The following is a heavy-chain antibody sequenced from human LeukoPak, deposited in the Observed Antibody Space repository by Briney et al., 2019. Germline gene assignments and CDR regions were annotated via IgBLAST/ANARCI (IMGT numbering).Heavy chain of an antibody. CDR3: ARTVVEVRAASDVFDI. CDR2: IYVDGIEK. CDR1: GFTFGTSW. Sequence: QTGGSLRLSCAASGFTFGTSWMSWVRQAPGKGLEWLTNIYVDGIEKYYVDSVEGRFTISRDNAKNSLYLQMDSLRVEDTAVYYCARTVVEVRAASDVFDIWGQGTMVTVSS. V-gene: IGHV3-7*01. D-gene: IGHD2-2*01. J-gene: IGHJ3*02.